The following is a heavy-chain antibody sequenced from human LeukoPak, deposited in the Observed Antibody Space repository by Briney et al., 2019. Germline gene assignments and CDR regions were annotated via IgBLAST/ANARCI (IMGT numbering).Heavy chain of an antibody. CDR2: IYYSGST. V-gene: IGHV4-59*01. CDR1: GGSISSYY. Sequence: SETLSLTCTVSGGSISSYYWSWIRQPPGKGLEWIGYIYYSGSTNYNPSLKRRVTISVDTSKNQFSLKLSSVTAADTAVYYCARSRSGYYPWGQGTLVTVSS. CDR3: ARSRSGYYP. D-gene: IGHD3-22*01. J-gene: IGHJ5*02.